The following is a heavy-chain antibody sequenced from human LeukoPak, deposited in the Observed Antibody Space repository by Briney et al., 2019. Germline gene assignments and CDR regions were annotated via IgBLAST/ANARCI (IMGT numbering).Heavy chain of an antibody. J-gene: IGHJ4*02. Sequence: GGSLRLSCAASGFTFTTYWMSWVRQAPGKGLEWVANMKPDGSEIFYVDSVKGRFTISRDNAKNSLYLQMNSLRAEDTAVYYCARVHGAYPFDYWGQGTLVTVSS. V-gene: IGHV3-7*01. CDR3: ARVHGAYPFDY. D-gene: IGHD4/OR15-4a*01. CDR2: MKPDGSEI. CDR1: GFTFTTYW.